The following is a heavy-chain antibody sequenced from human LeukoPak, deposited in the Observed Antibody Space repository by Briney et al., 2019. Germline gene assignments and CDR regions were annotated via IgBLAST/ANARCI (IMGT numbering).Heavy chain of an antibody. CDR2: ISSSGMYI. D-gene: IGHD5-24*01. Sequence: GGSLRLSCAASGFSFSSYSITWVRQAPGKGLEWVSSISSSGMYIYYADTMKGRFTISRDNAKNSASLQMTSLGAADTAVYYCAREGRAEIDYWGQGTMVTVSS. V-gene: IGHV3-21*01. J-gene: IGHJ4*02. CDR3: AREGRAEIDY. CDR1: GFSFSSYS.